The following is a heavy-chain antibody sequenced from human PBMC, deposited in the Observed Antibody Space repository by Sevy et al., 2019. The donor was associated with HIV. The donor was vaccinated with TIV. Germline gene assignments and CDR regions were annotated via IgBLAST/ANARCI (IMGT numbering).Heavy chain of an antibody. D-gene: IGHD6-13*01. CDR1: GFTFSSYA. Sequence: GGSLRLSCAASGFTFSSYAMSWVRQAPGKGLEWVSAISGSGGSTYYADSMKGRFTMSRDNSKNTVSLQMNSLRVEDRAVCYCAKDRGSSWSFNWFDPWGQGTLVTVSSRWTFCHCDYYYSYYMDVWGKGTTVTVSS. J-gene: IGHJ6*03. CDR3: AKDRGSSWSFNWFDPWGQGTLVTVSSRWTFCHCDYYYSYYMDV. CDR2: ISGSGGST. V-gene: IGHV3-23*01.